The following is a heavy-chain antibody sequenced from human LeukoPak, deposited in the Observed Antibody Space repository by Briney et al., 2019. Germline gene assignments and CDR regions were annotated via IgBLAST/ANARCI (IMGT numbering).Heavy chain of an antibody. CDR2: IYHSGST. CDR1: GGSISSSNW. Sequence: SGTLSLTCAVSGGSISSSNWWSWVRQPPGKGLEWIANIYHSGSTYYNPSLKSRVTISVDTSKNQFSLKLSSVTAADTAIYYCARVHVNSGYYFGDAFDIWGQGTMVTVSS. D-gene: IGHD3-22*01. CDR3: ARVHVNSGYYFGDAFDI. J-gene: IGHJ3*02. V-gene: IGHV4-4*02.